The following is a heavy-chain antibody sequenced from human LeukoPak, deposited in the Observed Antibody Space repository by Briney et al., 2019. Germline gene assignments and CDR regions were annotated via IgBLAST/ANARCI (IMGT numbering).Heavy chain of an antibody. Sequence: ASETLSLTCAVSGYSISSGYYSGWIRQPPEKRLECTGSIYHSGSTYYNPSLKSRVSISVDTSKNQFSLKLSSVTAADAAVYYCARLSRDGYNKRDFDLWGRGTLVTVSS. CDR2: IYHSGST. V-gene: IGHV4-38-2*01. CDR1: GYSISSGYY. CDR3: ARLSRDGYNKRDFDL. D-gene: IGHD5-24*01. J-gene: IGHJ2*01.